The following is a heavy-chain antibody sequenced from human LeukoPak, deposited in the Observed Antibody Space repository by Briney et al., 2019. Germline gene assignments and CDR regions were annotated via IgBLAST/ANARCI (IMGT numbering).Heavy chain of an antibody. CDR3: ARRPGGLWFGELLSPFDY. Sequence: PSQTLSLTCTVSGGSISSGAYYWSWIRQHPGKGLEWIGYIYYSGSTYYNPSLKSRVTISVDTSKNQFSLKLSSVTAADTAVYYCARRPGGLWFGELLSPFDYWGQGTLVTVSS. CDR1: GGSISSGAYY. D-gene: IGHD3-10*01. J-gene: IGHJ4*02. V-gene: IGHV4-30-4*08. CDR2: IYYSGST.